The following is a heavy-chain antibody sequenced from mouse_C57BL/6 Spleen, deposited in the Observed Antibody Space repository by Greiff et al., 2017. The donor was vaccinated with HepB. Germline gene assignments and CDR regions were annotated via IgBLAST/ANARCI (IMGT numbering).Heavy chain of an antibody. D-gene: IGHD2-3*01. CDR1: GFSLTSYG. CDR3: AISDGYYFDY. V-gene: IGHV2-2*01. Sequence: VKLLESGPGLVQPSQSLSITCTVSGFSLTSYGVHWVRQSPGKGLEWLGVIWSGGSTDYNAAFISRLSISKDNSKSQVFFTMNSLQADDTAIYYCAISDGYYFDYWGQGTTLTVSS. J-gene: IGHJ2*01. CDR2: IWSGGST.